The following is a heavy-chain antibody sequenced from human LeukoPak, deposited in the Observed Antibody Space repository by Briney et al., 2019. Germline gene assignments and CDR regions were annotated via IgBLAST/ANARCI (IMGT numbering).Heavy chain of an antibody. CDR3: ARDPVHYDILTGYYFSEANWFDP. J-gene: IGHJ5*02. CDR2: IIPIFGTA. CDR1: GGTFSSYA. V-gene: IGHV1-69*06. Sequence: RASVKVSCKASGGTFSSYAISWVRQAPGQGLEWMGGIIPIFGTANYAQKFQGRVTITADKSTSTAYMELSSLRSGDTAVYYCARDPVHYDILTGYYFSEANWFDPWGQGTLVTVSS. D-gene: IGHD3-9*01.